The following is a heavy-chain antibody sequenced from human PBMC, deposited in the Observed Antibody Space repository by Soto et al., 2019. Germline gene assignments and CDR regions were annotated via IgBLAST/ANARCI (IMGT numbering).Heavy chain of an antibody. CDR3: ATSYGTSWYGDW. Sequence: QVQLVQSGAEVKKPGSSVKVSCRASGGTFNNYAVTWVRQAPGQGLEWMGGTIPSSGTSNYAQKFQDRVRITADESTNTVHMELNSLTFEDTAMYYCATSYGTSWYGDWWGQGTLVTVSS. CDR1: GGTFNNYA. D-gene: IGHD6-13*01. J-gene: IGHJ4*02. V-gene: IGHV1-69*01. CDR2: TIPSSGTS.